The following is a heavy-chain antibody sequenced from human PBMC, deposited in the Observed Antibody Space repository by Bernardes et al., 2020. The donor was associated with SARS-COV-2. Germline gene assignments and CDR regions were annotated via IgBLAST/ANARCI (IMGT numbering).Heavy chain of an antibody. CDR1: GFTFNNYA. Sequence: GGSLRVSCAASGFTFNNYAMSWVRQAPGKGLEWVSVISTNGGTTYYADSVKGRFTISRDNSKNTLYLQMNSLRAEDTAVYYCAKGNCGSTSCYEDYWGQGTPVTVSS. D-gene: IGHD2-2*01. CDR3: AKGNCGSTSCYEDY. J-gene: IGHJ4*02. V-gene: IGHV3-23*01. CDR2: ISTNGGTT.